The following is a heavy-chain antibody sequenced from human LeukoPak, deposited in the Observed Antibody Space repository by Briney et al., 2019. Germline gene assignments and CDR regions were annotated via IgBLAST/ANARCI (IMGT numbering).Heavy chain of an antibody. CDR2: ISNDGSRK. D-gene: IGHD3-3*01. CDR3: ARDRAWNYFDY. V-gene: IGHV3-30*03. CDR1: GFTFSRHG. Sequence: GGSLRLSCAPSGFTFSRHGMHWVRQAPGKGLEWVAIISNDGSRKYYAHSVEGRFTISRDNSKNTLYLQMDSLRAEDTAVYYCARDRAWNYFDYWGQETLVTVSS. J-gene: IGHJ4*02.